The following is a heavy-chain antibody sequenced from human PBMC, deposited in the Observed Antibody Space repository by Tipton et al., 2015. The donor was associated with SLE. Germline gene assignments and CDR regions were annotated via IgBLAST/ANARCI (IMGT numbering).Heavy chain of an antibody. CDR1: GGSISSHY. CDR2: IYYSGST. J-gene: IGHJ6*02. CDR3: AVYSSSHYYYYGMDV. V-gene: IGHV4-59*08. Sequence: TLSLTCTVSGGSISSHYWSWIRQPPGKGLEWIGYIYYSGSTNYNPSLKSRVTISVDTSKNQFSLKLSSATAADTAVYYCAVYSSSHYYYYGMDVWGQGTTVTVSS. D-gene: IGHD6-6*01.